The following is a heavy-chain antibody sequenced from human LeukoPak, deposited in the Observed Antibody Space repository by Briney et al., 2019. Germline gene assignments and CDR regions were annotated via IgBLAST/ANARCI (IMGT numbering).Heavy chain of an antibody. V-gene: IGHV1-18*01. CDR1: GYTFTSYG. Sequence: ASVKVSCKASGYTFTSYGISWVRQAPGQGLEWMGWISAYNGNTNYAQKLQGRVTMTTDTSTSTAYMELRSLRSDDTAVCYCARGLGYSSGWGEIYFDYWGQGTLVTVSS. D-gene: IGHD6-19*01. CDR3: ARGLGYSSGWGEIYFDY. CDR2: ISAYNGNT. J-gene: IGHJ4*02.